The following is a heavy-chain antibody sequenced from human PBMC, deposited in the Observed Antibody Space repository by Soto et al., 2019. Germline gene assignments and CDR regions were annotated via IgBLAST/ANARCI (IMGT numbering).Heavy chain of an antibody. J-gene: IGHJ4*02. Sequence: EVQLVESGGCLVKPGRSLRLSCTASGFTFGDYAMSWFLQAPGKGLAWVGFIRSKAYGGTTEYAASVKGRFTISRDDSKSIAYLQMNSLKPEDTAVYYCTRGGRDVDYWGQGTLVTVS. V-gene: IGHV3-49*05. CDR1: GFTFGDYA. CDR3: TRGGRDVDY. CDR2: IRSKAYGGTT. D-gene: IGHD3-10*01.